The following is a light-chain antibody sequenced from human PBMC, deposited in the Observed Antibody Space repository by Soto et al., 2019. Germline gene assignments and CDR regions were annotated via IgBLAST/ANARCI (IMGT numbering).Light chain of an antibody. CDR2: AAS. V-gene: IGKV1-39*01. CDR1: QNISDY. CDR3: QQSYSSSYT. J-gene: IGKJ2*01. Sequence: DIQMTQSPSSLSSSVGDRITITCRATQNISDYLNWYQLKPGKAPKLLIFAASNLQRGVPSRFNGGGSGTDFTLTISSLQPEDFATYYCQQSYSSSYTFAQGTKLEIK.